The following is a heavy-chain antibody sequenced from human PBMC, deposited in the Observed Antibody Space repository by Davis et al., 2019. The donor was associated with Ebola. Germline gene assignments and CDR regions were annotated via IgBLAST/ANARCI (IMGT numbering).Heavy chain of an antibody. J-gene: IGHJ2*01. CDR1: GFTFSSYA. Sequence: GESLKISCAASGFTFSSYAMSWVRQAPGKGLEWVSVIYSGGSTYYADSVKGRFAISRDNSKNTLYLQMNSLRAEDTAVYYCARVLSMYYYDSSGYHTDWYFDLWGRGTLVTVSS. D-gene: IGHD3-22*01. V-gene: IGHV3-53*01. CDR2: IYSGGST. CDR3: ARVLSMYYYDSSGYHTDWYFDL.